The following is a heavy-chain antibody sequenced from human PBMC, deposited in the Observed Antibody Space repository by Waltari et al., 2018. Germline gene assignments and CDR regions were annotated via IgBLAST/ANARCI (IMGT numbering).Heavy chain of an antibody. J-gene: IGHJ6*02. CDR3: VRLEDCSGPGGNCYSGDSFALDV. CDR2: IKHNGNS. D-gene: IGHD2-8*02. Sequence: QVQLQQWGAGQLQPSETLSLTCAVYGGSFSGYYWGWIRQPPGKGLEGIGEIKHNGNSNYNPSLMSRVTMLIDTSRSQFSLKVNSVTAADTAVYYCVRLEDCSGPGGNCYSGDSFALDVWGQGTTVTVSS. V-gene: IGHV4-34*02. CDR1: GGSFSGYY.